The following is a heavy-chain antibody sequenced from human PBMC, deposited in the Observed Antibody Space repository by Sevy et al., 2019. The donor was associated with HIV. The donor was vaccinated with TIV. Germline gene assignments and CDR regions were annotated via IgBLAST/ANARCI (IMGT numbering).Heavy chain of an antibody. CDR1: GFTFSSYS. CDR3: ARDPSGVEWERLTGAHAFDI. J-gene: IGHJ3*02. CDR2: ISSSSSYI. Sequence: GGSLRLSCAASGFTFSSYSMNWVRQAPGKGLEWVSSISSSSSYIYYADSVKGRFTISRDNAKNSLYLQMNSLRAEDTAVYYCARDPSGVEWERLTGAHAFDIWGQGTMVTVSS. V-gene: IGHV3-21*01. D-gene: IGHD1-26*01.